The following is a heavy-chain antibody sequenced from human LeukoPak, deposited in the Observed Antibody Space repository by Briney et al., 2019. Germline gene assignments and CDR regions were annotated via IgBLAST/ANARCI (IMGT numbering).Heavy chain of an antibody. V-gene: IGHV3-11*01. J-gene: IGHJ4*02. CDR1: GFTFSDYY. CDR2: ISSSGSTI. Sequence: GGSLRLSCAASGFTFSDYYMSWIRQAPGKGLEGVSYISSSGSTIYYADSVKGRFTISRDNAKNSLYLQMNSLRAEDTAVYYCARGHTVTTPTYFDYWGQGTLVTVSS. CDR3: ARGHTVTTPTYFDY. D-gene: IGHD4-17*01.